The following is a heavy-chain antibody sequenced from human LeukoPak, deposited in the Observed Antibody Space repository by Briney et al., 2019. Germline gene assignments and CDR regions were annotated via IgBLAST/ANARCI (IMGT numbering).Heavy chain of an antibody. Sequence: GESLKISCKGSGYSFTSYWVGWVRQMPGKGLEWMGIIYPGDSDARYSPSFQGQVTISADKSISTAYLQWSSLKASDTAMYYCARRGYCSGGSCFSAAFDIWGQGTMVAVSS. CDR2: IYPGDSDA. J-gene: IGHJ3*02. V-gene: IGHV5-51*01. CDR3: ARRGYCSGGSCFSAAFDI. D-gene: IGHD2-15*01. CDR1: GYSFTSYW.